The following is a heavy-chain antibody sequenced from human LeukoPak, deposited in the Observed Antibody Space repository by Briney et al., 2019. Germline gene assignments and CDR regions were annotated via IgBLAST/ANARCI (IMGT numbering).Heavy chain of an antibody. J-gene: IGHJ4*02. V-gene: IGHV1-69*13. CDR3: AIGYCSSTSCYNQGY. CDR2: IIPIFGTA. D-gene: IGHD2-2*02. CDR1: GGTFSSYA. Sequence: ASVKVSCKASGGTFSSYAISWVRQAPGQGLEWMGGIIPIFGTANYAQKFQGRVTITADESKSTAYMELSSLRSEDTAVYYCAIGYCSSTSCYNQGYWGQGTLVTVSS.